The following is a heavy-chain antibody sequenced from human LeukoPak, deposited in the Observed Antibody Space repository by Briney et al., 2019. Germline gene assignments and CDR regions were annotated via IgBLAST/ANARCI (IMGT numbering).Heavy chain of an antibody. J-gene: IGHJ4*02. Sequence: GGSLRLSCAASGFTFSSYSMTWVRQAPGKGLEWVSSISSSSSYIYYADSVKGRFTISRDNAKNSLYLQMNSLRAEGTAVYYCARDQVYSGYDFFDYWGQGTLVTVSS. CDR2: ISSSSSYI. V-gene: IGHV3-21*01. D-gene: IGHD5-12*01. CDR3: ARDQVYSGYDFFDY. CDR1: GFTFSSYS.